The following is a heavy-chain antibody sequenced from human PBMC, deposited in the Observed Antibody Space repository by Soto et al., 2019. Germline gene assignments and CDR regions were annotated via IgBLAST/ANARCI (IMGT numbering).Heavy chain of an antibody. D-gene: IGHD3-9*01. Sequence: GGSLRLSCAASGFTFSNYGMHWVRQAPGKGLEWVAIIWHDGNNKYYADSVRGRFIISRDNSKNRLYLQMNSLRAEDTAVYYCAKWDYDILTGYLYGMDVWGQGTTVTVSS. CDR3: AKWDYDILTGYLYGMDV. V-gene: IGHV3-33*06. J-gene: IGHJ6*02. CDR1: GFTFSNYG. CDR2: IWHDGNNK.